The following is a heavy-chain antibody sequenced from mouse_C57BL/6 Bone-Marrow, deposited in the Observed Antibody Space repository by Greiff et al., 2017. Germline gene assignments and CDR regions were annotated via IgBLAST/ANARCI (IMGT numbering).Heavy chain of an antibody. CDR3: ARSSLYDYDCKAWFAY. CDR2: INPSSGYT. J-gene: IGHJ3*01. Sequence: QVQLQQSGADLARPGASVKMSCKASGYTFTSYTMHWVKPRPGQGLEWIGYINPSSGYTKYNQKFKDKATLTADKSSSTAYLQMGILTSEDSAVYYCARSSLYDYDCKAWFAYWGQGTLVTVSA. D-gene: IGHD2-4*01. CDR1: GYTFTSYT. V-gene: IGHV1-4*01.